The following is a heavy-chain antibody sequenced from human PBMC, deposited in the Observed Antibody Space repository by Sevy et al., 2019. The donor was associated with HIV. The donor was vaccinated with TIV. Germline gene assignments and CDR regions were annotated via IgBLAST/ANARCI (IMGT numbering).Heavy chain of an antibody. CDR1: GFTFSYFS. J-gene: IGHJ1*01. CDR3: ALERLSSDVAEYFEN. CDR2: ISYDGSNE. V-gene: IGHV3-30-3*01. Sequence: GGSLRLSCAASGFTFSYFSMHWVRQAPGKGLEWVATISYDGSNEHYADSVKRRFTISRDNSKNALYLQMNSLRAEDTAVYSCALERLSSDVAEYFENWGQGTLVTVSS. D-gene: IGHD1-1*01.